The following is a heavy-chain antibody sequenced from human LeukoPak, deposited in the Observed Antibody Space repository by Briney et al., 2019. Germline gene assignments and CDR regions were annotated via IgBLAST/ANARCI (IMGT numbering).Heavy chain of an antibody. J-gene: IGHJ5*02. CDR1: GYTFTSYD. CDR2: MNPNSGNT. V-gene: IGHV1-8*01. Sequence: ASVKVSCKASGYTFTSYDINWVRQATGQGLEWMGWMNPNSGNTGYAQKFQGRVTMTRNTSISTAYMELSSLRSEDTAVYYCARGLYDILTGYNWFDPWGQGTLVTVSS. CDR3: ARGLYDILTGYNWFDP. D-gene: IGHD3-9*01.